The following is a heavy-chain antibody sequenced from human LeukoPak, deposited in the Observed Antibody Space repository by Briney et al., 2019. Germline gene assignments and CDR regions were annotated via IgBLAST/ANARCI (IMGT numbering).Heavy chain of an antibody. Sequence: PGGSLRLSCAASGFTFNNYAMSWVRQAPGKGQEWVSSISSGGDTSYYADSVRGRFTISRDTSKNMLFLQMDSLRAEDTAIYYCAKNAGDGGYYYYMDVWGKGTTVTVSS. CDR2: ISSGGDTS. J-gene: IGHJ6*03. D-gene: IGHD3-16*01. V-gene: IGHV3-23*01. CDR3: AKNAGDGGYYYYMDV. CDR1: GFTFNNYA.